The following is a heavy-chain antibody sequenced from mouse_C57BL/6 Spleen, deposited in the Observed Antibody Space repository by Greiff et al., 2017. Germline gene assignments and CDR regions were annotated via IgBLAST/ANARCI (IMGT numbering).Heavy chain of an antibody. Sequence: EVQLQQSGPELVKPGASVKISCKASGYTFTDYYMNWVKQSHGKSLEWIGDLNPNNGGTSYHQKFKGKATLTVDKSSSTAYMELRSLTSEDSAVYYWARSPKTTVVANYAMDYWGQGTSVTVSS. CDR2: LNPNNGGT. CDR3: ARSPKTTVVANYAMDY. D-gene: IGHD1-1*01. CDR1: GYTFTDYY. J-gene: IGHJ4*01. V-gene: IGHV1-26*01.